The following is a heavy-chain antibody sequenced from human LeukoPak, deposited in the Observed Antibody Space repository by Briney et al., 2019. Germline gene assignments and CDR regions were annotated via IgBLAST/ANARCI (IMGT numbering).Heavy chain of an antibody. CDR3: ARARSSTSCPYI. Sequence: GASVKLSCEASGYTFTSYGMSWVRQAPGQGPEWMGWISAYNGNTNYAQKLQGRVTMTTDTSTSTAYMELRSLRSDDTAVYYCARARSSTSCPYIWGQGTMVTVSS. J-gene: IGHJ3*02. D-gene: IGHD2-2*01. CDR1: GYTFTSYG. CDR2: ISAYNGNT. V-gene: IGHV1-18*04.